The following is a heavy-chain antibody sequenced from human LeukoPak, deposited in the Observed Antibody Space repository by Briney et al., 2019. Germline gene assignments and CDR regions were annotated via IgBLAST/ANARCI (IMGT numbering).Heavy chain of an antibody. CDR1: GFTFSSYS. D-gene: IGHD3-3*01. Sequence: GGSLRLSCAASGFTFSSYSMNWVRQAPGKGLEWVSSISSSSSYIYYADSVKGRFTISRDNAKNSLYLQMNSLRAEDTAVYYCAREEVLRFLEWSHSYYYYMDVWGKGTTVTVSS. J-gene: IGHJ6*03. CDR3: AREEVLRFLEWSHSYYYYMDV. V-gene: IGHV3-21*01. CDR2: ISSSSSYI.